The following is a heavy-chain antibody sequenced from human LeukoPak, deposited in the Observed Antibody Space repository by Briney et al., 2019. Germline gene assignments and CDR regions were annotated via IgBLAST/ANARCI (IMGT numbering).Heavy chain of an antibody. CDR3: ARDRTITYKYDSSGPLYY. Sequence: GGSLRLSCAASGFNFTNYAMNWVRQAPGKGLEWLAYISGDGTTITYADSVKGRFTISRDNAKNSMYLHMTSLKPEDTAVYYCARDRTITYKYDSSGPLYYWGQGTLVAVSS. CDR2: ISGDGTTI. D-gene: IGHD4-11*01. J-gene: IGHJ4*02. CDR1: GFNFTNYA. V-gene: IGHV3-48*04.